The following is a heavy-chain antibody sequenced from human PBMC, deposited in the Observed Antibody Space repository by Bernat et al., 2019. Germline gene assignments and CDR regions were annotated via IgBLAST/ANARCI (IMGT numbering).Heavy chain of an antibody. CDR2: IYYSGST. V-gene: IGHV4-39*01. D-gene: IGHD6-19*01. CDR3: ARGGAGPGY. CDR1: GGSLRSSNYY. J-gene: IGHJ4*02. Sequence: QLQLQESGPGLVKPSETLSLTCTVSGGSLRSSNYYWGWIRQPPGKALEWIGTIYYSGSTYYNPSLKSRVTIPVDTSNNQFSLKLSSVTATDTAVYYCARGGAGPGYWGQGTLVTVSS.